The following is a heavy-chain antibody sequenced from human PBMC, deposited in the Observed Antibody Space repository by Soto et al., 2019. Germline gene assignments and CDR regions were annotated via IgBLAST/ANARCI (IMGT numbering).Heavy chain of an antibody. V-gene: IGHV1-69*13. CDR2: IIPIFGTA. CDR1: GGTFSSYA. CDR3: ARGLIAARLYYGMDV. D-gene: IGHD6-6*01. J-gene: IGHJ6*02. Sequence: RASVKVSCKASGGTFSSYAISWVRQAPGQGLEWMGGIIPIFGTANYAQEFQGRVTITADESTSTAYMELSSLRSEDTAVYYCARGLIAARLYYGMDVWGQGTTVTVSS.